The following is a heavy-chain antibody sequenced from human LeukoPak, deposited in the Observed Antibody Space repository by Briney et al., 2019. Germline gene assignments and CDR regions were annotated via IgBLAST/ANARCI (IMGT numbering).Heavy chain of an antibody. Sequence: ASVKVSCKASGYTFTGYYMHWVRQAPGQGLEWMGWINPNSGGTNYAQKFQGRVTMARDTSISTAYMELSRLRSDDTAVYYCARGQSLAAAGTVDYWGQGTLVTVSS. CDR1: GYTFTGYY. CDR2: INPNSGGT. V-gene: IGHV1-2*02. CDR3: ARGQSLAAAGTVDY. D-gene: IGHD6-13*01. J-gene: IGHJ4*02.